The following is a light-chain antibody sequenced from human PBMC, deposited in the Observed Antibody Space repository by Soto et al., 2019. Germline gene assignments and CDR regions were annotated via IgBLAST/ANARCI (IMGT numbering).Light chain of an antibody. V-gene: IGKV1-12*01. CDR1: EDINSR. CDR3: QQADSFPIT. Sequence: DIQMTQSAASVSASLGDRVTLSCRASEDINSRLAWYQQKPGNAPKLLIYAAFILQSGVPSRFSGYGYGTDFNLSISSLQTEDFATYYCQQADSFPITFGQGTRLEIK. CDR2: AAF. J-gene: IGKJ5*01.